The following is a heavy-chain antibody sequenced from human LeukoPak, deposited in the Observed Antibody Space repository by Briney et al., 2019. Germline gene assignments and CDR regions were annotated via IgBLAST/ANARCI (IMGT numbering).Heavy chain of an antibody. CDR1: GFTFSDSA. CDR3: TSSDYGDYLDYYMDV. J-gene: IGHJ6*03. V-gene: IGHV3-73*01. D-gene: IGHD4-17*01. Sequence: GGSLRLSCAASGFTFSDSAMHWVRQASGKGLEWVGRIRSKVNSYATAYAASVKGRFTISRDDSKNTAYLQMNSLKTEDTAVYYCTSSDYGDYLDYYMDVWGKGTTVTISS. CDR2: IRSKVNSYAT.